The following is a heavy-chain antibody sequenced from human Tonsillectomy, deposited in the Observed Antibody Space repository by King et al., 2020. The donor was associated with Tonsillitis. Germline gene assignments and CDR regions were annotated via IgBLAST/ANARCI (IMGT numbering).Heavy chain of an antibody. J-gene: IGHJ6*02. V-gene: IGHV4-28*01. CDR3: ARSGGDSYYYYGKDV. Sequence: VQLQESGPGLVKPSDTLSLTCAVSGYSISSRNWWGWIRQSPGKGLEWIGYIYYSGSTYYNPSLKSRVTMSVDTSKNQFSLKLRSVTAVDTAVYYCARSGGDSYYYYGKDVWGQGTTVTVSS. D-gene: IGHD2-21*02. CDR1: GYSISSRNW. CDR2: IYYSGST.